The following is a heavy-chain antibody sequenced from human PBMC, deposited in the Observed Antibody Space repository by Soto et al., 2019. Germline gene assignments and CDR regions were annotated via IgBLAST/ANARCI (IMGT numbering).Heavy chain of an antibody. CDR3: AKDGGPVYCNSPGCSAKHLDD. Sequence: QVQLVESGGGVVQPGRSLRLSCAASGFSFSNYAMHWVRQAPGKGLEWLAIISYDGDNEYYADSVRGRFTISRDNSKKTLYLQRNNLRHEQKAVYYCAKDGGPVYCNSPGCSAKHLDDWGQGNLVTVSS. CDR2: ISYDGDNE. D-gene: IGHD2-2*01. CDR1: GFSFSNYA. V-gene: IGHV3-30*18. J-gene: IGHJ4*02.